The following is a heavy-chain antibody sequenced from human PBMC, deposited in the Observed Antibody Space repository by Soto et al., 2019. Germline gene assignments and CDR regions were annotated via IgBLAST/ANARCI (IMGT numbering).Heavy chain of an antibody. D-gene: IGHD3-9*01. J-gene: IGHJ5*02. V-gene: IGHV3-15*01. CDR2: IKSKTDGGTT. CDR1: GFTFSNAW. CDR3: TTAVLRYFDWLEP. Sequence: GGSLRLSCAASGFTFSNAWMSWVRQAPGKGLEWVGRIKSKTDGGTTDYAAPVKGRFTISRDDSKNTLYLQMNSLKTEDTAVYYCTTAVLRYFDWLEPWGQGTLVTVSS.